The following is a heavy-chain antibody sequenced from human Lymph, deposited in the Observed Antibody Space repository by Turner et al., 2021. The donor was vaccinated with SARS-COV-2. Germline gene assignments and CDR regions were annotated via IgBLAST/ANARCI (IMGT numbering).Heavy chain of an antibody. CDR3: ARGHGGNYYYGMDV. CDR1: GFTFSTYV. Sequence: QVQLVESGGGVVQPGRSLRLPCAASGFTFSTYVMHWVRQAPGKGLEWGALISYDGSNEYYADSVKGRFTISRDNSKNTVYLHMNSLRTEDTAMYYCARGHGGNYYYGMDVWGQGTTVTVSS. CDR2: ISYDGSNE. J-gene: IGHJ6*02. D-gene: IGHD2-15*01. V-gene: IGHV3-30*04.